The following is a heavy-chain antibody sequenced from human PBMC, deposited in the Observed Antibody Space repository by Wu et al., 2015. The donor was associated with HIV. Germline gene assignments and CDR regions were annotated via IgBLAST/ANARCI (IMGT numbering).Heavy chain of an antibody. J-gene: IGHJ4*02. D-gene: IGHD6-13*01. CDR2: INPDSGGT. CDR1: GYTFTSYS. V-gene: IGHV1-2*02. CDR3: ARGSRIAAFFDY. Sequence: QVELVQSGAEVKKSGASMKVSCKTSGYTFTSYSISWVRQAPGHGLECMGWINPDSGGTNYAQKFQGRVTMTRDTSVNTVYMELSRLRSEDTAVYFCARGSRIAAFFDYWGQGTLVTVSS.